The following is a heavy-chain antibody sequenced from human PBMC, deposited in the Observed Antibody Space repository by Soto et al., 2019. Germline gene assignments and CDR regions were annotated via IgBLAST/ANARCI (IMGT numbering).Heavy chain of an antibody. D-gene: IGHD3-22*01. V-gene: IGHV3-7*01. CDR1: GFTFSSYW. J-gene: IGHJ4*01. Sequence: GSLRLSCAASGFTFSSYWMHWVRQAPGKGLEWVANIKQDGSEKYYVDSVKGRFTISRDNAKNSLYLQMNSLRAEDTAVYYCARTYYYDSSGYYYNFYWGQGTLVTVSS. CDR2: IKQDGSEK. CDR3: ARTYYYDSSGYYYNFY.